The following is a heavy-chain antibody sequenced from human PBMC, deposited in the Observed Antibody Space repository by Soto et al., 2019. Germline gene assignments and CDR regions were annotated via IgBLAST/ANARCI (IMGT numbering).Heavy chain of an antibody. CDR2: INAGNGNT. Sequence: ASVKVSCKASGYTFTSYAMHWVRQAPGQRLEWMGWINAGNGNTKYSQKFQGRVTITRDTSASTAYMELSSLRSEDTAVYYCARGQYQLLNGIPSATWFAPWGQGTLVTVSS. CDR3: ARGQYQLLNGIPSATWFAP. V-gene: IGHV1-3*01. CDR1: GYTFTSYA. D-gene: IGHD2-2*01. J-gene: IGHJ5*02.